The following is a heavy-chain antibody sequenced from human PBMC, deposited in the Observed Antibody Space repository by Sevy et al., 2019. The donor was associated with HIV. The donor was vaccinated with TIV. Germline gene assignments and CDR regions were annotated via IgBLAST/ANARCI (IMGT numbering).Heavy chain of an antibody. V-gene: IGHV3-23*01. CDR2: ISVSGGST. J-gene: IGHJ5*02. CDR3: AKDHDNNWFDP. CDR1: GFTFSDYY. Sequence: GGSLRLSCAASGFTFSDYYMSWIRQAPGKGLEWVSTISVSGGSTYYADSVKGRFTISRDNSKNTLYLQMNSLRAEDTAVYYCAKDHDNNWFDPWGQGTLVTVSS. D-gene: IGHD3-9*01.